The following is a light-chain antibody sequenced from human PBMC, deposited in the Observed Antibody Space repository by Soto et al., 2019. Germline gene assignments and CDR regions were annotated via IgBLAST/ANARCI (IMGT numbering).Light chain of an antibody. CDR2: GAS. J-gene: IGKJ1*01. CDR3: QQYNNWPAGT. V-gene: IGKV3-15*01. CDR1: QSVSSN. Sequence: EIVMTQSPATLSVSPGERATLSCRASQSVSSNLAWYQQKPGQAPRLLIYGASTRATGIPARFSGSGYGTELTLTISSLHSEDFAVYYCQQYNNWPAGTYGQGTKVEIK.